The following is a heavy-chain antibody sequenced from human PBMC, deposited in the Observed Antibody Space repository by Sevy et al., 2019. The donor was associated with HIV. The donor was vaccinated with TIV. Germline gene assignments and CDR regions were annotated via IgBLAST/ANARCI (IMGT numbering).Heavy chain of an antibody. CDR3: ARAAEQIKDITVVPAAMGSGDYYYGMDV. Sequence: SETLSLTCAVYGGSFSGYYWSWIRQPPGKGLEWIGEINHSGSTNYNPSLKSRVTISVDTSKNQCSLKLSSVTAADTAVYYCARAAEQIKDITVVPAAMGSGDYYYGMDVWGQGTTVTVSS. V-gene: IGHV4-34*01. CDR1: GGSFSGYY. CDR2: INHSGST. J-gene: IGHJ6*02. D-gene: IGHD2-2*01.